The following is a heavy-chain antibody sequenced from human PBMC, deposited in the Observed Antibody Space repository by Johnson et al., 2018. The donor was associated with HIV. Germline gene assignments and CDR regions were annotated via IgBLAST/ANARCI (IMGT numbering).Heavy chain of an antibody. CDR2: IKSKTDGGTT. J-gene: IGHJ3*02. CDR1: GFTFSNYG. V-gene: IGHV3-15*01. D-gene: IGHD3-22*01. Sequence: MLLVESGGGVVQPGRSLRLSCAASGFTFSNYGMHWVRQAPGKGLAWVGRIKSKTDGGTTDYAAPVKGRFTISRDDSKNTLYLQMNSLKTEDTAVYYCTTDLGYYDSSGDAFDIWGQGTMVTVSS. CDR3: TTDLGYYDSSGDAFDI.